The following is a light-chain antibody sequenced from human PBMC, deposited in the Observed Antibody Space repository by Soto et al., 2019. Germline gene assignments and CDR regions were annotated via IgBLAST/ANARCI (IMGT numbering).Light chain of an antibody. CDR1: KLGDKY. Sequence: SYELTQPPSVSVSPGQTASITCSGDKLGDKYASWYQQKPGQSPLMVIYQNNKRPSGIPERFSGSNSGNTVTLTISGTQAMDEADYYCQAWDSNTVVFGGGTQLTVL. CDR3: QAWDSNTVV. J-gene: IGLJ2*01. V-gene: IGLV3-1*01. CDR2: QNN.